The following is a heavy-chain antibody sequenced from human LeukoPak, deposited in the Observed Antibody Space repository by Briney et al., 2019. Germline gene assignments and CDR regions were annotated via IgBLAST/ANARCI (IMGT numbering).Heavy chain of an antibody. CDR3: ASKLTTGY. D-gene: IGHD4-17*01. J-gene: IGHJ4*02. CDR1: GLTVSSNY. Sequence: GSLRLSCVVSGLTVSSNYMSWVRPAPGKGLEWVSVIYSGGTTNYADSVKGRFLVYRDNSKNTLYLQMNSLRAEDTAVYYCASKLTTGYWGQGTLVTVSS. V-gene: IGHV3-66*01. CDR2: IYSGGTT.